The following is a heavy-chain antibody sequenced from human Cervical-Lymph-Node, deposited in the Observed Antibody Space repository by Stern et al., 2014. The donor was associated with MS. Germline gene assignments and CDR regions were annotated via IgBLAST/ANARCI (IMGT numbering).Heavy chain of an antibody. J-gene: IGHJ4*02. CDR3: AGSGTYYPDY. V-gene: IGHV4-59*08. Sequence: QVQLVQSGPGLVKPSETLSLTCSVSGGSISSYYWNWIRQPPGKGLEWIANVHYSGTTNYNPSLKSRFTILLDTPMNKISLKLTSVTAADTAVYYCAGSGTYYPDYWGQGILVTVSS. CDR1: GGSISSYY. CDR2: VHYSGTT. D-gene: IGHD3-3*01.